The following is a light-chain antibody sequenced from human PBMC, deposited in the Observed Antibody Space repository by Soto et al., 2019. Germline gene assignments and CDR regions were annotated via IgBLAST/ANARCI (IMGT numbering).Light chain of an antibody. V-gene: IGKV1-5*01. CDR1: QSIDSW. J-gene: IGKJ1*01. CDR3: HHYTSYSRA. CDR2: DAS. Sequence: DIQMTQSPSTLSASVGDRVTITCRASQSIDSWLAWYQQKPGKAPRLLIYDASSLETGVPSRFSGSGSGTEFTLAINSLQPDDFATYYCHHYTSYSRAFGQGTKVEVK.